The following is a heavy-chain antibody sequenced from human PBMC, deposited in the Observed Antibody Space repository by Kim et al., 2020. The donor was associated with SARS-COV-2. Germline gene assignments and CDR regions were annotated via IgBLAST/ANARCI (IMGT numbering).Heavy chain of an antibody. CDR2: ISGSGGT. CDR1: GFTFSSYV. CDR3: AKPGLMVRGSMRYYYYGMDV. J-gene: IGHJ6*02. Sequence: GGSLRLSCAASGFTFSSYVMTWVRRAPGKGLEWVSSISGSGGTSYADSVKGRFTISRDNSKNTLYLQMNSLRAEDTAVYYCAKPGLMVRGSMRYYYYGMDVWGQGTTVTVSS. V-gene: IGHV3-23*01. D-gene: IGHD3-10*01.